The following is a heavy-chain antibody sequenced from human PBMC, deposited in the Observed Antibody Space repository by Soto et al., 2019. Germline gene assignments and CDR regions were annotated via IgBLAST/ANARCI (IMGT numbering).Heavy chain of an antibody. Sequence: GGSLRLSCAASGFTVSSNYMSWVRQAPGKGPEWVSVIYSGGSTYYADSVKGRFTISRDNSKNTLYLQMNSLRAEDTAVYYCARDIDSSGWDDAFDIWGQGTMVTVSS. CDR1: GFTVSSNY. J-gene: IGHJ3*02. D-gene: IGHD6-19*01. CDR2: IYSGGST. V-gene: IGHV3-66*01. CDR3: ARDIDSSGWDDAFDI.